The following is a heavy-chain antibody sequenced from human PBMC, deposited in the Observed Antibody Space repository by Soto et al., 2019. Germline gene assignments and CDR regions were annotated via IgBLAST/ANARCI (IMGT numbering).Heavy chain of an antibody. Sequence: ASVKVSCKSSGYTFTGYYMHWVRQAPGQGLEWMGWINPNSGGTNYAQKFQGRVTMTGDTSISTAYMELSRLRSDDTAVYYCARARRVGIAVAVYNWFDSWGQGTLVTVSS. CDR2: INPNSGGT. CDR1: GYTFTGYY. J-gene: IGHJ5*01. CDR3: ARARRVGIAVAVYNWFDS. V-gene: IGHV1-2*02. D-gene: IGHD6-19*01.